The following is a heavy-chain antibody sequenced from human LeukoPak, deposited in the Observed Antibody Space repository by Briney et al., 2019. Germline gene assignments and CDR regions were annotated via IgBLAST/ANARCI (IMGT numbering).Heavy chain of an antibody. J-gene: IGHJ4*02. CDR3: ARDSSWHVPVPENPVAFDY. V-gene: IGHV3-21*01. Sequence: GGSLRLSCAASGFTFSSYEMNWVRQAPGKGLEWVSSISSSSSYIYYADSVKGRFTISRDNAKNSLYLQMNSLRAEDTAVYYCARDSSWHVPVPENPVAFDYWGQGTLVTVSS. D-gene: IGHD6-13*01. CDR1: GFTFSSYE. CDR2: ISSSSSYI.